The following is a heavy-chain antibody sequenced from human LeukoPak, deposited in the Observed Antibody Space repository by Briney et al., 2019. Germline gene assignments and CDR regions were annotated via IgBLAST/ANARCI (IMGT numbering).Heavy chain of an antibody. V-gene: IGHV4-39*01. CDR2: INYSGST. CDR3: ARHSSTTTVVFDY. J-gene: IGHJ4*02. CDR1: GGSISSSNYY. D-gene: IGHD4-23*01. Sequence: SETLSLTCTVSGGSISSSNYYWGWIRQPPGKGLEWIGSINYSGSTYYNPSLKSRVTISVDTSKRQFSLKLNSVTAADTAVYYCARHSSTTTVVFDYWGQGTLVTVSS.